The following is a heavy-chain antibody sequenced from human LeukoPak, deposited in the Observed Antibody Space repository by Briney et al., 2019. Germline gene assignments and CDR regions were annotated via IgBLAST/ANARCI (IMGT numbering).Heavy chain of an antibody. D-gene: IGHD3-3*01. J-gene: IGHJ6*02. CDR2: IWYDGSNK. CDR1: GFTFSSYG. CDR3: ARDPHDFWSGYYYYGMDV. Sequence: GGSLRLSCAASGFTFSSYGMHWVRQAPGKGLEWVAVIWYDGSNKYYADSVKGRFTISRDNSKNTLYLQMNSLRVEDTAVYYCARDPHDFWSGYYYYGMDVWGQGTTVTVSS. V-gene: IGHV3-33*01.